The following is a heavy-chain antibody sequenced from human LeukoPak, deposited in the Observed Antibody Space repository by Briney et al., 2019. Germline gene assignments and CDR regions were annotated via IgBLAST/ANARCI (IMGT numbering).Heavy chain of an antibody. CDR2: IKPDGSGE. D-gene: IGHD6-19*01. CDR3: ARGRYNTGWYPDYFDY. J-gene: IGHJ4*02. V-gene: IGHV3-7*04. Sequence: GGSLRLSCAASGFILSGYRMSWVRQAPGKGLEWVANIKPDGSGEYYVDSVKGRFTISRDNARSSLYLQMDSLRADDTAVYYCARGRYNTGWYPDYFDYWGQGTLVAVSS. CDR1: GFILSGYR.